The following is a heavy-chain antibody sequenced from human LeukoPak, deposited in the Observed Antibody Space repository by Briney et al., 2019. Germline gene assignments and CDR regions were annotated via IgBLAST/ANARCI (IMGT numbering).Heavy chain of an antibody. CDR2: IIPIFGTA. Sequence: GSSVKVSCKASGGTFSSYAISWVRQAPGQGLEWMGGIIPIFGTANYAQKFQGRVTITTDESTSTASMELSSLRSKDTAVYYCATTMKTTVTTRTGYWYFDLWGRGTLVTVSS. D-gene: IGHD4-17*01. V-gene: IGHV1-69*05. J-gene: IGHJ2*01. CDR3: ATTMKTTVTTRTGYWYFDL. CDR1: GGTFSSYA.